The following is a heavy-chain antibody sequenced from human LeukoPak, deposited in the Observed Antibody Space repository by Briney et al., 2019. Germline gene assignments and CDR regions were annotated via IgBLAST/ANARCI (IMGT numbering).Heavy chain of an antibody. CDR2: IYHSGST. CDR1: GGSISSYY. D-gene: IGHD6-13*01. J-gene: IGHJ6*03. Sequence: SETLSLTCTVSGGSISSYYWSWIRQPPGKRLKWIGSIYHSGSTNYNPSLKSRVTILIDTSKTQFSLKVRSVTAADTAVYYCAGEYSSSWGLNYYYMDVWGKGTTVTVSS. V-gene: IGHV4-59*01. CDR3: AGEYSSSWGLNYYYMDV.